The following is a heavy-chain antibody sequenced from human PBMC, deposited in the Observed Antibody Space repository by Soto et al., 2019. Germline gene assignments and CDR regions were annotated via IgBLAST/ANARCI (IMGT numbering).Heavy chain of an antibody. J-gene: IGHJ4*02. CDR2: IDWADDK. CDR1: GFSLSTTGMC. Sequence: SGPTLVNPTQTLTLTCTFSGFSLSTTGMCVSWIRQPPGKALEWLALIDWADDKYYSTSLRTRLTISKDTSKNQVVLTMTNVEPVDTATYFCSRAVGGFTYGYPDYWGQGTLVTVSS. D-gene: IGHD5-18*01. V-gene: IGHV2-70*01. CDR3: SRAVGGFTYGYPDY.